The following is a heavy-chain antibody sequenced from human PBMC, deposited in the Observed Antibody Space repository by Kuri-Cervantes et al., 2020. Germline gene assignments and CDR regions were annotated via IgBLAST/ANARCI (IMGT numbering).Heavy chain of an antibody. Sequence: SETLSLTCAVPGGSISSGGYSWSWIRQPPGKGLEWIGYIYHSGSTYYNPSLKSRVTISVDRSKNQFSLKLSSVTAADTAVYYCATTEGGYSYGYNVWGQGTTVTVSS. CDR3: ATTEGGYSYGYNV. CDR1: GGSISSGGYS. D-gene: IGHD5-18*01. V-gene: IGHV4-30-2*01. CDR2: IYHSGST. J-gene: IGHJ6*02.